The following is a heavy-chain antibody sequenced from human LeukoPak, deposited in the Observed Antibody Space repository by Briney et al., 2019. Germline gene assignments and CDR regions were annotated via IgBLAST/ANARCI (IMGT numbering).Heavy chain of an antibody. J-gene: IGHJ4*02. Sequence: SETLSLTCAVSGYSITSSSWWGWIRQPPGKGLEWIGYIYYSGSTNYNPSLKSRVTISVDTSKNQFSLKLSSVTAADTAVYYCAREPIAAQAVWGQGTLVTVSS. V-gene: IGHV4-28*03. CDR1: GYSITSSSW. D-gene: IGHD6-6*01. CDR2: IYYSGST. CDR3: AREPIAAQAV.